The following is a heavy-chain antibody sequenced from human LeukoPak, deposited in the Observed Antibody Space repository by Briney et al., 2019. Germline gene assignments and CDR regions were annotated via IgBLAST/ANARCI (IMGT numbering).Heavy chain of an antibody. CDR3: TTGPGVVIIDYYYYGMDV. CDR1: GFTFSNAW. Sequence: PGGSLRLSCAASGFTFSNAWMSWVRQAPGKGLEWVGRIKSKTDGGTTDYAAPVKGRFTISRDDSKNTLYLQMNSLKTEDTAVYYYTTGPGVVIIDYYYYGMDVWGQGTTVTVSS. V-gene: IGHV3-15*01. D-gene: IGHD3-3*01. CDR2: IKSKTDGGTT. J-gene: IGHJ6*02.